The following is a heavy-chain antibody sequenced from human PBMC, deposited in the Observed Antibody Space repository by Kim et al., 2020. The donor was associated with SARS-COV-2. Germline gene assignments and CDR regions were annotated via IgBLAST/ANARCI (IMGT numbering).Heavy chain of an antibody. V-gene: IGHV1-46*01. Sequence: SVKVSCKASGYTFTSYYMHWVRQAPGQGLEWMGHINPNGGSIKYAQKFQGRVTMTRDTSTSTVYMELSSLRFEDTAVYHCAREGYDILTGYYWKSFDYWGQGTLVTVSS. CDR2: INPNGGSI. CDR1: GYTFTSYY. J-gene: IGHJ4*02. CDR3: AREGYDILTGYYWKSFDY. D-gene: IGHD3-9*01.